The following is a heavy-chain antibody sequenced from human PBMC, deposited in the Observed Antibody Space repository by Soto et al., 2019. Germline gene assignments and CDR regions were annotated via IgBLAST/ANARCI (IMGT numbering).Heavy chain of an antibody. CDR3: ARDSPIGSTYSGYDAIDS. CDR2: TIPLLNVA. D-gene: IGHD5-12*01. V-gene: IGHV1-69*08. CDR1: GGTFSTST. J-gene: IGHJ4*02. Sequence: QVQLVQSGAEVKKPGSSVKVSCKASGGTFSTSTFTWVRQAPGQGLEWMGRTIPLLNVADYAQDFQGRVTNTADKSASTAYMELTSLTSKDPAVYYCARDSPIGSTYSGYDAIDSWGQGTLVTVSS.